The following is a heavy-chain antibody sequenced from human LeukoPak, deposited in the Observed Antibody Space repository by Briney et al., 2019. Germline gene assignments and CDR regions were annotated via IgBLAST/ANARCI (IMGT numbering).Heavy chain of an antibody. CDR1: GGSISSYY. Sequence: SETLSLTCTVSGGSISSYYWSWIRQPAGKGLEWIGRLYTSGSTNYNPSLKSRVSMSVDTSKKQFSLRLSSVTAADTAIYYCASDYFDRTGYYGFIYWGQGSLVTISS. CDR3: ASDYFDRTGYYGFIY. D-gene: IGHD3-22*01. J-gene: IGHJ4*02. CDR2: LYTSGST. V-gene: IGHV4-4*07.